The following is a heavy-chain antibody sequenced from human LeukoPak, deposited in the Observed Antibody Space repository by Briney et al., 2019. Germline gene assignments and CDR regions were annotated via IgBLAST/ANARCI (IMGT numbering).Heavy chain of an antibody. CDR2: IVVGSGNT. V-gene: IGHV1-58*02. CDR1: GLTFTRSA. CDR3: AAADYYDSSGYYPYAFHI. Sequence: SVKVSCKASGLTFTRSAMQWVRQARGQRLEWIGWIVVGSGNTNYAQTFQERVTITRDMSTSTAYMELSSLRSEDTAVYYCAAADYYDSSGYYPYAFHIWGQGTMVTVSS. J-gene: IGHJ3*02. D-gene: IGHD3-22*01.